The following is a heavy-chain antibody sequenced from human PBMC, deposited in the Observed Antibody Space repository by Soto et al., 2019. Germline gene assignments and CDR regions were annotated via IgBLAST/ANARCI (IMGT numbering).Heavy chain of an antibody. V-gene: IGHV4-31*03. D-gene: IGHD6-13*01. CDR3: ARDHPGYSSSWPDRYFDY. J-gene: IGHJ4*02. CDR1: GGSISSGGYY. CDR2: IYYSGST. Sequence: QVQLQESGPGLVKPSQTLSLTCTVSGGSISSGGYYWSWIRQHPGKGLEWIGYIYYSGSTYYNPYLKSRVTISVDTSKNQFSLKLSSVTAADTAVYYCARDHPGYSSSWPDRYFDYWGQGTLVTVSS.